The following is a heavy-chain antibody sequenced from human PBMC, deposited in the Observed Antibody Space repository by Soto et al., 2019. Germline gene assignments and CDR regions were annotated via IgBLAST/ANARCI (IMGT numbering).Heavy chain of an antibody. CDR3: ASSYYYDSSGYSSLYYYYGMDV. CDR2: INAGNGNT. D-gene: IGHD3-22*01. V-gene: IGHV1-3*01. J-gene: IGHJ6*02. Sequence: ASVKVSCKASGYTFISYGISWVRQAPGQGLEWMGWINAGNGNTKYSQMFQGRVTITRDTSASTAYMELSSLRSEDTAVYYCASSYYYDSSGYSSLYYYYGMDVWGQGTTVTVS. CDR1: GYTFISYG.